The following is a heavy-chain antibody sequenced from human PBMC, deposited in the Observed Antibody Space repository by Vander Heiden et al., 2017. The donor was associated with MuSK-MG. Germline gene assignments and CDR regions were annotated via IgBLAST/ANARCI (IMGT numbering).Heavy chain of an antibody. CDR2: ISSSSSTI. Sequence: EVQLVESGGGLVQPGGSLRLSSAASGFTFSSYSMNWVRQAPGKGLEWVSYISSSSSTIYYADSVKGRFTISRDNAKNSLYLQMNSLRAEDTAVYYCARGRRSVVVPAANAFDIWGQGTMVTVSS. V-gene: IGHV3-48*01. J-gene: IGHJ3*02. CDR1: GFTFSSYS. CDR3: ARGRRSVVVPAANAFDI. D-gene: IGHD2-2*01.